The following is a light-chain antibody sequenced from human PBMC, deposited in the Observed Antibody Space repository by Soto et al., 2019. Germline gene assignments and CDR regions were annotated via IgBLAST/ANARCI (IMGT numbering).Light chain of an antibody. CDR2: DVS. V-gene: IGLV2-14*01. J-gene: IGLJ2*01. Sequence: QSVLTQPASVSGSPGQSITTSCTGTNSDGGGYNYVSWYQQHPGKAPKLMIYDVSNRPSGVSNRFSGSKSGNTASLTISGLQAEDEADYYCSSYTSGSTVVFGGGTKVTV. CDR3: SSYTSGSTVV. CDR1: NSDGGGYNY.